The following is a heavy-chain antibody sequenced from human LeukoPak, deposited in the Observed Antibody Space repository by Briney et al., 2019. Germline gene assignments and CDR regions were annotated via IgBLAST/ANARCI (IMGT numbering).Heavy chain of an antibody. V-gene: IGHV3-66*01. D-gene: IGHD3-9*01. Sequence: GGSLRLSCAGSGFTVSNNYMAWVCQAPGKGLEWLSVIYDGGFTEYTDSVKGRFTISRDNSKNTLNLQMNSLRAEDTAVYYCARVMGRLVRNWYFDLWGRGTLVTVSS. CDR3: ARVMGRLVRNWYFDL. CDR1: GFTVSNNY. J-gene: IGHJ2*01. CDR2: IYDGGFT.